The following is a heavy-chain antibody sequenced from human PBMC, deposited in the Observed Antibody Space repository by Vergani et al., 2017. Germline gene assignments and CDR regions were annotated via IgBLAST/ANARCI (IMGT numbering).Heavy chain of an antibody. V-gene: IGHV4-61*02. Sequence: QVQLQESGPGLVKPSQTLSLTCTVSGGSISSGSYYWSWIRQPAGKGLEWIGRIYTSGSTNYNPSLKSRVTISVDTSKNRFSLKLSSVTAADTAVYYCAGMITGTTFDYWGQGTPVTVSS. CDR2: IYTSGST. CDR1: GGSISSGSYY. D-gene: IGHD1-7*01. J-gene: IGHJ4*02. CDR3: AGMITGTTFDY.